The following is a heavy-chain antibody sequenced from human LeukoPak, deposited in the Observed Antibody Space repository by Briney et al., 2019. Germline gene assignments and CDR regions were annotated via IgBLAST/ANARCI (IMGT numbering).Heavy chain of an antibody. V-gene: IGHV4-59*08. CDR1: GGSISSYY. J-gene: IGHJ4*02. CDR2: IYYSEST. D-gene: IGHD6-19*01. Sequence: PSETLSLTCTVSGGSISSYYWSWIRQPPGKGLEWIGYIYYSESTNYNPSLKSRVTISVDTSRNQFSLKLSSVTAADTAVYYCASLAVAGLSEGYWGQGTLVIVSS. CDR3: ASLAVAGLSEGY.